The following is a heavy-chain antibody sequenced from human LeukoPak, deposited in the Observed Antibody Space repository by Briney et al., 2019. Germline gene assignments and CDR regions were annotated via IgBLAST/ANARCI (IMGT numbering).Heavy chain of an antibody. J-gene: IGHJ5*02. CDR3: ARGTTYYYDSSGYYSWFDP. CDR1: GGSISSGGYY. D-gene: IGHD3-22*01. V-gene: IGHV4-31*03. CDR2: IYYSGST. Sequence: SETLSLTCTVSGGSISSGGYYWSWIRQHPGKGLEWIGYIYYSGSTYYNPSLKSRVTISVDTSKNQFSLKLSSVTAADTAVYYCARGTTYYYDSSGYYSWFDPWGQGTLVTVSS.